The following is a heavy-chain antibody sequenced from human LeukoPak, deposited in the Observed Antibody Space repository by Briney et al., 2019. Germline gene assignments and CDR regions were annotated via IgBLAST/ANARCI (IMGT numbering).Heavy chain of an antibody. CDR2: IYTSGST. CDR1: GGSISSYY. D-gene: IGHD2-2*01. CDR3: ARDSTGDGQLGH. Sequence: SETLSLTCTVSGGSISSYYWSWIRQPPGKGLEWIGYIYTSGSTHYNPSLKSRVTISVDTSKNQFSLKLSSVTAADTAVYYCARDSTGDGQLGHWGQGTLVTVSS. V-gene: IGHV4-4*09. J-gene: IGHJ4*02.